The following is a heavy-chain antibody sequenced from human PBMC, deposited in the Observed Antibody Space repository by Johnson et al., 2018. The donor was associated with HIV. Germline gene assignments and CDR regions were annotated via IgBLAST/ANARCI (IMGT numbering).Heavy chain of an antibody. Sequence: VQLVESGGGLVQPGGSLRLSCAASGFTFSSYWMSWVRQAPGKGLEWVANIKQDGSGKYYVDSVKGRFTISRDNAKNSLYLQMNSLRAEDTAVYYCASSWFGELSYAFDIWGQGTMVTVSS. D-gene: IGHD3-10*01. CDR3: ASSWFGELSYAFDI. V-gene: IGHV3-7*01. CDR2: IKQDGSGK. J-gene: IGHJ3*02. CDR1: GFTFSSYW.